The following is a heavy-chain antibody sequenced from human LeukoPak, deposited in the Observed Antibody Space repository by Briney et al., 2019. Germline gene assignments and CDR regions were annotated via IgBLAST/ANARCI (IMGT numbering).Heavy chain of an antibody. D-gene: IGHD2/OR15-2a*01. Sequence: GGSLRLSCAASGFTFSTYTMNWVRQAPGKGLEWVSYISSSSTYIYYADSVKGRFTISRDNAKNSLYLQMNNLRAEDTAVYYCARVLIDYYYYYMDVWGKGTTVTVSS. CDR2: ISSSSTYI. V-gene: IGHV3-21*01. CDR3: ARVLIDYYYYYMDV. J-gene: IGHJ6*03. CDR1: GFTFSTYT.